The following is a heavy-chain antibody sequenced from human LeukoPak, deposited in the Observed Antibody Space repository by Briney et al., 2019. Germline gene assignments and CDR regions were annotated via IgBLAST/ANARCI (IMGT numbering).Heavy chain of an antibody. CDR2: IYTSGST. Sequence: SETLSLTCTVSGGSISSGSYYWSWIRQPAGKGLEWIGRIYTSGSTNYNPSLKSRVTISVDTSKNQFSLKLSSVTAADTAVYYCAREGHYCWFDSWGQGTLVTVSS. CDR3: AREGHYCWFDS. CDR1: GGSISSGSYY. V-gene: IGHV4-61*02. J-gene: IGHJ5*01. D-gene: IGHD2-15*01.